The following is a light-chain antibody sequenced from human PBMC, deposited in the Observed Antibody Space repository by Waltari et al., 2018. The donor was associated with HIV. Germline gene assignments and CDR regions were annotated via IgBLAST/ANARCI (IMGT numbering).Light chain of an antibody. J-gene: IGLJ3*02. V-gene: IGLV3-21*02. Sequence: SYVLTQPPSVSVAPGQTARITCGGNNIGSKSVHWYQQKPGQAPVLVVYDDTDRPLGIPERFSGSNSGNTATVTISRVEAGDEADYYCQVWDTSGDPWVFGGGTKLTVL. CDR3: QVWDTSGDPWV. CDR1: NIGSKS. CDR2: DDT.